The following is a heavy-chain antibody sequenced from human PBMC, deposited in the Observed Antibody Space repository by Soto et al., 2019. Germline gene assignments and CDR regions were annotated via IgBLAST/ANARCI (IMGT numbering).Heavy chain of an antibody. CDR1: GFTFSSYA. V-gene: IGHV3-23*01. Sequence: GGSLRLSCAASGFTFSSYAMSWVRQAPGKGLEWVSAISGSGGSTYYADSVKGRFTISRDNSKNTLYLQMNSLRAEDTAVYYCAKEQIVVVVAATRGPRFLAGWSGPLRPNQNAFDIWGQGTMVTVSS. D-gene: IGHD2-15*01. CDR3: AKEQIVVVVAATRGPRFLAGWSGPLRPNQNAFDI. J-gene: IGHJ3*02. CDR2: ISGSGGST.